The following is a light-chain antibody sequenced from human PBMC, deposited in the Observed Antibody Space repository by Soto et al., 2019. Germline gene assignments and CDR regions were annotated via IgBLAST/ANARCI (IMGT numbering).Light chain of an antibody. CDR3: SSYTSNSIV. CDR1: SSDVGGYNY. J-gene: IGLJ1*01. Sequence: QSALTQPASVSGSPGQSITISCTGTSSDVGGYNYVSWYQQHPGKAPKLMIYEVSFRPSGISNRFSGSKSGNTASLTISGLQAEDEADYYCSSYTSNSIVFGTGIKVTVL. CDR2: EVS. V-gene: IGLV2-14*01.